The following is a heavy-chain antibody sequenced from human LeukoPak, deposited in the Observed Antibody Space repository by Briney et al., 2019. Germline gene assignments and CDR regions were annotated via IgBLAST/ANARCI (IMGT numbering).Heavy chain of an antibody. V-gene: IGHV3-23*01. J-gene: IGHJ4*02. CDR1: GFTFNSYA. CDR2: NSGSGGDT. CDR3: AKEGAGIAGTGYFDY. Sequence: GESLRLSCAASGFTFNSYAMSWVRQAPRKGLEWVSGNSGSGGDTYYTGSVKGRFTISRDNSKNTVSLQMNSLRAEDTAVYYCAKEGAGIAGTGYFDYWGQGTLVTVSS. D-gene: IGHD6-13*01.